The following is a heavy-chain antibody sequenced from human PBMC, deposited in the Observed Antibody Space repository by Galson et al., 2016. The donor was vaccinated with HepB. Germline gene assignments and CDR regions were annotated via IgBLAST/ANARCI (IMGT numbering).Heavy chain of an antibody. CDR1: GFTFSTYW. D-gene: IGHD3-9*01. CDR3: ARNDWFRLDP. Sequence: SLRLSCAASGFTFSTYWMTWVRQAPGKGLEWVAQIKRDGTEKDYADSMKGRFTISRDNAKNSVYLQINSLRAEDTAVYYCARNDWFRLDPWGQGTLVTVSS. CDR2: IKRDGTEK. V-gene: IGHV3-7*01. J-gene: IGHJ5*02.